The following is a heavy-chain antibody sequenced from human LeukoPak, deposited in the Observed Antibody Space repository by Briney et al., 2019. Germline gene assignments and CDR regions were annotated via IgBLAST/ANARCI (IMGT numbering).Heavy chain of an antibody. J-gene: IGHJ4*02. CDR3: ARDYYYDSSGYQPFDY. CDR2: IYTSGST. Sequence: SETLSLTCTVSGGSISSYYWSWIRQPAGKGLEWIGRIYTSGSTNYNPSLKSRVTISVDTSKNQFSLKLSSVTAADTAVYYCARDYYYDSSGYQPFDYWGQGTLVTVSS. D-gene: IGHD3-22*01. V-gene: IGHV4-4*07. CDR1: GGSISSYY.